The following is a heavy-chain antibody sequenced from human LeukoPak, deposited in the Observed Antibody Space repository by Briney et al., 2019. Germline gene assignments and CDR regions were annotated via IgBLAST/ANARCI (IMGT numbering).Heavy chain of an antibody. J-gene: IGHJ4*02. V-gene: IGHV4-59*01. Sequence: PSETLSLTCTVSGGSISSYYWSWIRQPPGKGLEWIGYIYYSGSTNYNPSLKSRVTISVDTSKNQFSLKLSSVTAADTAVYYCARDPKGDSPFDYWGQGTLVTVSS. CDR1: GGSISSYY. CDR3: ARDPKGDSPFDY. CDR2: IYYSGST. D-gene: IGHD2-21*02.